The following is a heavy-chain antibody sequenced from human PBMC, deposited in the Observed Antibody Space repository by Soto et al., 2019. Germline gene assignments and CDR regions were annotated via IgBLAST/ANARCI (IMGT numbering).Heavy chain of an antibody. CDR3: AKDQTRIPVAGQSDY. CDR2: ISGSGGST. V-gene: IGHV3-23*01. J-gene: IGHJ4*02. CDR1: GFTFSSYA. Sequence: SGGSLRLSCAASGFTFSSYAMSWVRQAPGKGLEWVSAISGSGGSTYYADSVKGRFTISRDNSKNTPYLQMNSLRAEDTAVYYCAKDQTRIPVAGQSDYWGQGTLVTVSS. D-gene: IGHD6-19*01.